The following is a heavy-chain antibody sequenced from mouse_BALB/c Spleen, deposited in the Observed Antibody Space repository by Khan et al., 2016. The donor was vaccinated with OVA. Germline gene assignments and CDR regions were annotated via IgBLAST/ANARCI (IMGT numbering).Heavy chain of an antibody. Sequence: QVQLQQSGAELAKPGASVKMSCKASGYTFSTYWIHWVKQRPGQGLEWIGYINPSHGYTYYNQTFNDKATLTTDKSSSTAYMQLSSLTSDDSAVYYCASDSIDDWGQGTTLTVSS. CDR1: GYTFSTYW. J-gene: IGHJ2*01. CDR2: INPSHGYT. V-gene: IGHV1-7*01. CDR3: ASDSIDD.